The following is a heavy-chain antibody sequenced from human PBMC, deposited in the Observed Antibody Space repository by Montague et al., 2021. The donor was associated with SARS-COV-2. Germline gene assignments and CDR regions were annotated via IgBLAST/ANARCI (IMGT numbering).Heavy chain of an antibody. CDR2: TYHRSKWYN. Sequence: CAISGDSVAGPRGSWKWIRQAPSRLSQWLCRTYHRSKWYNDYATSVKSRIIINPDTSKNQFSLQLNSVTPEDTAVYYCAYHSGSYVWFDPWGQGTLVTVSA. D-gene: IGHD1-26*01. CDR3: AYHSGSYVWFDP. V-gene: IGHV6-1*01. J-gene: IGHJ5*02. CDR1: GDSVAGPRGS.